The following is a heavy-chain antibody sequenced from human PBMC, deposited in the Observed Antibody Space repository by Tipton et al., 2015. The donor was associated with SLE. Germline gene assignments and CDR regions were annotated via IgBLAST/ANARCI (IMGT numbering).Heavy chain of an antibody. J-gene: IGHJ2*01. CDR2: MNPYSGNK. Sequence: QLVQSGAEVKKPGASVKVSCKASGYTFTTYDINWVRQASGQGLEWMGWMNPYSGNKGYAQKIQGRVTMTTNTSISTAYMELSSLRSEDTAVYYCARGPRNDWFFDLWGRGTLVTVSS. D-gene: IGHD4-11*01. V-gene: IGHV1-8*01. CDR1: GYTFTTYD. CDR3: ARGPRNDWFFDL.